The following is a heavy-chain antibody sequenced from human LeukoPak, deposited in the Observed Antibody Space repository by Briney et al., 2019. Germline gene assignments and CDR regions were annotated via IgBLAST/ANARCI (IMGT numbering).Heavy chain of an antibody. D-gene: IGHD3-22*01. Sequence: PGGSLRLSCAASGFTFSSYGMSWVRQAPGKGLEWVSDISGSGGTTYYADSVKGRFTISRDNPKNTVYLQMNSLRAEDTAVYYCAKDIVSMRVMDTPDVFDIWGQGTMVTVSS. CDR3: AKDIVSMRVMDTPDVFDI. V-gene: IGHV3-23*01. J-gene: IGHJ3*02. CDR1: GFTFSSYG. CDR2: ISGSGGTT.